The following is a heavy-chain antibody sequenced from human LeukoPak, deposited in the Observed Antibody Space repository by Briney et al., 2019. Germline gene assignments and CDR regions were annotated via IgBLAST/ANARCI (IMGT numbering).Heavy chain of an antibody. CDR3: ARGQRRGGSGELDF. CDR1: GASITSSAYS. J-gene: IGHJ4*02. V-gene: IGHV4-39*07. CDR2: FYYSGST. Sequence: SETLSLTCTVSGASITSSAYSWGWIRQPPGKGLEWIGSFYYSGSTYYNPSLKSRITISVDTSKNQFSLKLNSVTAADTAVYYCARGQRRGGSGELDFWGQGTLVAVSS. D-gene: IGHD2-15*01.